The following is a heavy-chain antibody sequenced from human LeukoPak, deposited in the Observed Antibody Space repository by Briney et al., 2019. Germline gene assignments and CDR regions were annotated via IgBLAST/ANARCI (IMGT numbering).Heavy chain of an antibody. D-gene: IGHD7-27*01. J-gene: IGHJ4*02. Sequence: PSETLSLTCAVSGGSISSGSYSWSWIRQPPGKGLEWIGYIYPRGGTYYNPSLKSRVILSLDKSANQFSLNLSSVTAADTAVYYCARFSPRAMGNYLDFWGQGTLVTVPS. CDR2: IYPRGGT. CDR3: ARFSPRAMGNYLDF. V-gene: IGHV4-30-2*01. CDR1: GGSISSGSYS.